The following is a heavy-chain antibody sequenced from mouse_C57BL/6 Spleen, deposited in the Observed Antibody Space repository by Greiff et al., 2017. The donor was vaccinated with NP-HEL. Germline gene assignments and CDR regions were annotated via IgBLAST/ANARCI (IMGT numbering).Heavy chain of an antibody. D-gene: IGHD2-12*01. J-gene: IGHJ4*01. CDR2: ISYDGSN. Sequence: EVQVVESGPGLVKPSQSLSLTCSVTGYSITSGYYWNWIRQFPGNKLEWMGYISYDGSNNYNPSLKNRISITRDTSKNQFFLKLNSVTTEDTATYYCARESYSPMDYWGQGTSVTVSS. CDR3: ARESYSPMDY. CDR1: GYSITSGYY. V-gene: IGHV3-6*01.